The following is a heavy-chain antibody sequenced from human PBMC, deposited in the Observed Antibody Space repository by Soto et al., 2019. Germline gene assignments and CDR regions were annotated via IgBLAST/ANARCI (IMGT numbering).Heavy chain of an antibody. J-gene: IGHJ4*02. V-gene: IGHV4-31*03. CDR2: IYYSGST. Sequence: SETLSLTCTVSGGSIGSGGYYWSWIRQHPGKGLEWIGYIYYSGSTYYNPSLKSRVTISVDTSKNQFSLKLSSVTAADTAVYYCAREEYCGGDCYTDYWGQGTLVTVSS. CDR1: GGSIGSGGYY. D-gene: IGHD2-21*02. CDR3: AREEYCGGDCYTDY.